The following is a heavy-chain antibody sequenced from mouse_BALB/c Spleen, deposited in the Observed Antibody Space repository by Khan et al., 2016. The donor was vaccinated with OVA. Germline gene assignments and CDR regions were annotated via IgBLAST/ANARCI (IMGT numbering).Heavy chain of an antibody. Sequence: QVQLKQSGPGLVAPSQSLSITCTVSGFSLTSYGVSWVRQPPGKGLEWLGVIWGDGYTNYHSTLISRLSISKDDSKSQVFLYLNSLQTDDTATYYGVKQNHGTLYAVDYWGQGTSVTVSS. D-gene: IGHD2-1*01. J-gene: IGHJ4*01. CDR2: IWGDGYT. V-gene: IGHV2-3*01. CDR1: GFSLTSYG. CDR3: VKQNHGTLYAVDY.